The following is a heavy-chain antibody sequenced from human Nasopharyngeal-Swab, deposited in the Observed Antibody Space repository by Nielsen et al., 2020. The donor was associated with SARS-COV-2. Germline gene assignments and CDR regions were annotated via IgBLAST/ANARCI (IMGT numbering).Heavy chain of an antibody. CDR2: ISYDGSNK. CDR3: ASTPLESSCHYYGSDH. CDR1: GFTFSSYG. J-gene: IGHJ4*02. Sequence: GGSLTLSCAASGFTFSSYGMHWVRQAPGKGLEWVAGISYDGSNKYYADSVKGRFTISRDNSKNALYLQMNSLRAEDTAVYHCASTPLESSCHYYGSDHWGQGILVTVSS. D-gene: IGHD3-22*01. V-gene: IGHV3-30*03.